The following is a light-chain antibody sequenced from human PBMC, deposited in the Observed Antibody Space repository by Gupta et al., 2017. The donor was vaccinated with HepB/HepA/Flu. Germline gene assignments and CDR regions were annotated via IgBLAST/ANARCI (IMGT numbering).Light chain of an antibody. Sequence: DIVMTQSPLSLPVTPGEPASISCSSSQSLLHSNGYNYLDWYLQKPGQSPQLLIYLGSNRASGGPDRFSGSGSGTDFTLKISRVEAEDVGVYYGMQALQTPGTFGPGTKVDIK. J-gene: IGKJ3*01. CDR3: MQALQTPGT. CDR2: LGS. V-gene: IGKV2-28*01. CDR1: QSLLHSNGYNY.